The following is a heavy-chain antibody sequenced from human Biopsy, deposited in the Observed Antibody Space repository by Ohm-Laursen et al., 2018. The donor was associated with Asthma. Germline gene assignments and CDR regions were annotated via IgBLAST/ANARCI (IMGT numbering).Heavy chain of an antibody. V-gene: IGHV3-33*01. CDR3: ARDFSRAIMIGGGREHYFDF. D-gene: IGHD3-16*01. CDR2: IWFDGSNK. CDR1: GFTFGSYG. J-gene: IGHJ4*02. Sequence: SLRLSCAASGFTFGSYGLHWVRRAPGKGLEWAADIWFDGSNKHYADSVKGRFTISRDNSKNTLHLQMNSLSPEDTAVYYCARDFSRAIMIGGGREHYFDFWGQGTLVTVSS.